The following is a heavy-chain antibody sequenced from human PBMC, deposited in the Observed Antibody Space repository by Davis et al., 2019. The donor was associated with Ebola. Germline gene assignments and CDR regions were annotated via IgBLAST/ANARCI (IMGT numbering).Heavy chain of an antibody. CDR1: GFTFSTFD. D-gene: IGHD6-19*01. V-gene: IGHV3-30*02. Sequence: PGGSLRLSCSASGFTFSTFDMFWVRQAPIKGLEWVAFIRFDGSEKYYADSVKGRFTISRENSRATLDLQMNSLRAEDTAVYYCAKGDDSGWYGVDYWGQGTLVTVSS. J-gene: IGHJ4*02. CDR3: AKGDDSGWYGVDY. CDR2: IRFDGSEK.